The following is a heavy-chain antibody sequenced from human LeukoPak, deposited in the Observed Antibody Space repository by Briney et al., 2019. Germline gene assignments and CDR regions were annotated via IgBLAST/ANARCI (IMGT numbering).Heavy chain of an antibody. J-gene: IGHJ4*02. Sequence: GGSLRPSCAASGFTFSSYSMNWVRQAPGKGLEWVSSISSSSSYIYYADSVKGRFTISRDNAKNSLYLQMNSLRAEDTAVYYCARGYCSGGSCYSGGEFDYWGQGTLVTVSS. D-gene: IGHD2-15*01. CDR3: ARGYCSGGSCYSGGEFDY. CDR2: ISSSSSYI. CDR1: GFTFSSYS. V-gene: IGHV3-21*01.